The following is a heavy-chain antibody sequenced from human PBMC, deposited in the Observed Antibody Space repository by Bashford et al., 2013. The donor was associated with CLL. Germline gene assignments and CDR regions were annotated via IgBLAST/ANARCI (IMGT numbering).Heavy chain of an antibody. CDR3: ARGPMIVVVINPGEPYYYYYYGMDV. CDR1: GGSFSGYY. D-gene: IGHD3-22*01. V-gene: IGHV4-34*01. J-gene: IGHJ6*02. Sequence: SETLSLTCAVYGGSFSGYYWSWIRQPPTGRGRGVDWGKYNHSGSTNYNPSLKSRVTISVDTSKNQFSLKLSSVTAADTAVYYCARGPMIVVVINPGEPYYYYYYGMDVWGRRTTVTVSS. CDR2: YNHSGST.